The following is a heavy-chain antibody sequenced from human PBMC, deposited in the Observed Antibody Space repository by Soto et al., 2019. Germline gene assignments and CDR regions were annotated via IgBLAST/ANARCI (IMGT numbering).Heavy chain of an antibody. CDR3: AREAMLGVATLSCHYRIDG. CDR2: IKQDGSEK. CDR1: GLPSSSYW. J-gene: IGHJ4*03. D-gene: IGHD5-12*01. Sequence: GGSLRLSCAASGLPSSSYWMSCVRQAPGKGLEWVANIKQDGSEKYYVDSVKGRFTISRDNAKKSLYLQMNSLRAEDTAVYYCAREAMLGVATLSCHYRIDGWGQGSRVT. V-gene: IGHV3-7*01.